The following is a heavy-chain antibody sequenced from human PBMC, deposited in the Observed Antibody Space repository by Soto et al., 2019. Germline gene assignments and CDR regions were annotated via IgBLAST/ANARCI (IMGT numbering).Heavy chain of an antibody. CDR1: GFTFSSYA. Sequence: LRLSCAASGFTFSSYAMSWVRQAPGKGLEWVSAISGSGGSTYYADSVKGRFTISRDNSKNTLYLQMNSLRAEDTAVYYCAKVTYYDILTGYYFDYWGQGTLVTVSS. D-gene: IGHD3-9*01. CDR3: AKVTYYDILTGYYFDY. V-gene: IGHV3-23*01. J-gene: IGHJ4*02. CDR2: ISGSGGST.